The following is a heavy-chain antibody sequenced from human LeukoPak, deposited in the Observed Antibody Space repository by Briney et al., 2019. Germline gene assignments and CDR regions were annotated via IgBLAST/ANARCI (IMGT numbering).Heavy chain of an antibody. D-gene: IGHD2-15*01. Sequence: SETLSLTCAVYGGSFSGYYWSWIRQPPGKGLEWIGEINHSGSTNYNPSLKSRVTISVDTSKNQFSLKLSSVTAADTAVYYCAGEVCCGGSCGLDYWGQGTLVTVSS. CDR3: AGEVCCGGSCGLDY. J-gene: IGHJ4*02. V-gene: IGHV4-34*01. CDR1: GGSFSGYY. CDR2: INHSGST.